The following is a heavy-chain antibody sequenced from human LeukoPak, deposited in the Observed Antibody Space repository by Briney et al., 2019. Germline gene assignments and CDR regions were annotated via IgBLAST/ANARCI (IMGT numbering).Heavy chain of an antibody. Sequence: PSETLSLTCAVYGGSFSGYYWSWIRQPPGKGLEWIGEINHSGSTNYNPSLKSRVTISVDTSKNQFSLKLSSVTAADTAVYYRARAPYYYGSGRAPPLNVWGQGTTVTVSS. CDR3: ARAPYYYGSGRAPPLNV. D-gene: IGHD3-10*01. V-gene: IGHV4-34*01. CDR2: INHSGST. J-gene: IGHJ6*02. CDR1: GGSFSGYY.